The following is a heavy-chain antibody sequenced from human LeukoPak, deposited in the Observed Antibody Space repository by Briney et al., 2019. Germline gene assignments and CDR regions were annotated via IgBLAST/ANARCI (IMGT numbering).Heavy chain of an antibody. D-gene: IGHD6-25*01. V-gene: IGHV3-23*01. J-gene: IGHJ4*02. CDR3: AKVRSAAYYFDY. Sequence: GGSLRLSCAASGFTFSSYAMSWVRQAPGKGLEWVSAISGSGGSTYYAASVKGRFTISRDNSKNTLYLQMNRLRAEDTAVYYCAKVRSAAYYFDYWGQGTLVTVSS. CDR1: GFTFSSYA. CDR2: ISGSGGST.